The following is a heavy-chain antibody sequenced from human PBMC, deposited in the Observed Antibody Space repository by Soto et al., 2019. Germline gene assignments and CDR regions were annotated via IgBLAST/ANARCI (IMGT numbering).Heavy chain of an antibody. V-gene: IGHV4-34*01. Sequence: QVQLQQWGAGLLKPSETLSLTCAVNGGSFTGYYWSWVRQPPGKGLEWIGEIKDGGSTNYSPSLRSRVNKSADTAKKQFPLKVTSVTAADTAVYYCARGQEGVVATHWDQGTLVTVSS. D-gene: IGHD2-15*01. CDR1: GGSFTGYY. J-gene: IGHJ4*02. CDR2: IKDGGST. CDR3: ARGQEGVVATH.